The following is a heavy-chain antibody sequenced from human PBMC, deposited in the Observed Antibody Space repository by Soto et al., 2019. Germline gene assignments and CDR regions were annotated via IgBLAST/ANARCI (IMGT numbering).Heavy chain of an antibody. V-gene: IGHV3-30*18. CDR2: ISYDGSNK. CDR3: AKDLRGYDLDSAFDY. Sequence: GGSLRLSCAASGFTFSSYGMHWVRQAPGKGLEWVAVISYDGSNKYYADSVKGRFTIPRDNSKNTLYLQMNSLRAEDTAVYYYAKDLRGYDLDSAFDYWGQGTLVTVSS. J-gene: IGHJ4*02. CDR1: GFTFSSYG. D-gene: IGHD5-12*01.